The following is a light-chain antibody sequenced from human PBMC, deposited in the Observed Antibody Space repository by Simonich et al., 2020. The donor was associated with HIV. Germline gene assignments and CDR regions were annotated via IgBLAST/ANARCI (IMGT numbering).Light chain of an antibody. Sequence: AIQLTQSPSSLSASVGDRVTIPCRASQGISSALAWYQQKPGKAPKLLIYDASSLESGVPSRFSGSGSGTDFTLTISSLQPEDFATYYCHQFNSYPVTFGPGTKVDIK. J-gene: IGKJ3*01. CDR2: DAS. CDR1: QGISSA. CDR3: HQFNSYPVT. V-gene: IGKV1-13*02.